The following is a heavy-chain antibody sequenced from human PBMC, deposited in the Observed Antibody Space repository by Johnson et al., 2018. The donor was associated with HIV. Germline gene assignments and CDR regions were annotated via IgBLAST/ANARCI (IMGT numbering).Heavy chain of an antibody. CDR2: INWNGGST. Sequence: VQLVESGGGVVRPGGSLRLSCADSGFIFEDYGMSWVRQAPGQGLEWVSDINWNGGSTGYADSVKGRFTISRDNSKNTLYVQMNSLRAADTAVYYCAKGAGLEPWDVFDIWGQGTMVTVSS. D-gene: IGHD1-1*01. CDR1: GFIFEDYG. V-gene: IGHV3-20*04. CDR3: AKGAGLEPWDVFDI. J-gene: IGHJ3*02.